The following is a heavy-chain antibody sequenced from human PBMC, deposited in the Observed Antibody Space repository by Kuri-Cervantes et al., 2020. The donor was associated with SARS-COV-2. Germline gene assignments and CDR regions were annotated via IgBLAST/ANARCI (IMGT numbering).Heavy chain of an antibody. Sequence: SVKVSCKASGGTFSSYAISWVRQAPGQGLEGMGGIIPIFGTANYAQKFQGRVTITADESTSTAYMELSSLTSEDTAVYYCARRGGPYGDYGQRDYDYYGMDVWGQGTTVTVSS. D-gene: IGHD4-17*01. CDR2: IIPIFGTA. J-gene: IGHJ6*02. CDR3: ARRGGPYGDYGQRDYDYYGMDV. CDR1: GGTFSSYA. V-gene: IGHV1-69*13.